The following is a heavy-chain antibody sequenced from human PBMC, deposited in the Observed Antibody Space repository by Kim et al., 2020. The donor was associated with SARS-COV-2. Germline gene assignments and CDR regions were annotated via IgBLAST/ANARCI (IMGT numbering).Heavy chain of an antibody. CDR3: ARLGIGSLLAWFDP. V-gene: IGHV4-39*01. CDR2: IYYSGST. Sequence: SETLSLTCTVSGGSISSSSYYWGWIRQPPGKGLEWIVSIYYSGSTYYNPSLKGRVTISVDTSKNQFSLKLSSVTAADTAVYYCARLGIGSLLAWFDPWGQGTLVTVSS. J-gene: IGHJ5*02. CDR1: GGSISSSSYY. D-gene: IGHD1-26*01.